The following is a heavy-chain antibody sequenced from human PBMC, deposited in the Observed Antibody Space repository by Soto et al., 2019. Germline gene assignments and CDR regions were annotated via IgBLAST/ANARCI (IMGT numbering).Heavy chain of an antibody. Sequence: EVQLVESGGGLVKPGGSLRLSCAASGFTFSSYSMNWVRQAPGKGLVWVSSISSSSSYIYYADSVKGRFTISRDNAKNSLYLQMNSLRAEDTAVYYCARDWIAVAEMDVWGQGTTVTVSS. CDR3: ARDWIAVAEMDV. CDR2: ISSSSSYI. CDR1: GFTFSSYS. V-gene: IGHV3-21*01. J-gene: IGHJ6*02. D-gene: IGHD6-19*01.